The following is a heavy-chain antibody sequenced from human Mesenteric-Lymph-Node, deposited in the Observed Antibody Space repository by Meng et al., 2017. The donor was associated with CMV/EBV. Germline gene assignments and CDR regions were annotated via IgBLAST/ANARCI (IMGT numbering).Heavy chain of an antibody. Sequence: GALRLSWTISGFDFNTYTMNWVRQAPGKGLEWVSSISRSSTYIFYADSVKGRFTISRDNAKNSLYLQMNSLRVEDTAVYYCARDLAVFGVVSDDYWGQGTLVTVSS. J-gene: IGHJ4*02. D-gene: IGHD3-3*01. V-gene: IGHV3-21*06. CDR3: ARDLAVFGVVSDDY. CDR1: GFDFNTYT. CDR2: ISRSSTYI.